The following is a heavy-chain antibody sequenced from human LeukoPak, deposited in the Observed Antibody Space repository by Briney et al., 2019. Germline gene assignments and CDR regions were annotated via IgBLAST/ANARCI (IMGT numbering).Heavy chain of an antibody. CDR2: IYYSGNT. CDR3: XXXXXXXXXYYYGMDV. Sequence: PSETLSLTCTASGGSISSYYWTWIRQPPGKGLEWIGYIYYSGNTNYNPSLKSRVTISVDTSKNQFSLKLSSVTAADTAVYYCXXXXXXXXXYYYGMDVWGQGTTVTVSS. CDR1: GGSISSYY. V-gene: IGHV4-59*01. J-gene: IGHJ6*02.